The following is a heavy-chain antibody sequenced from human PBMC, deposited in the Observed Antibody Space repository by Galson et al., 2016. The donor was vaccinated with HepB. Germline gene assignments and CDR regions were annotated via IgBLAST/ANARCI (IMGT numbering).Heavy chain of an antibody. V-gene: IGHV5-51*01. D-gene: IGHD6-13*01. CDR3: SRHELHSNSWYRES. CDR1: GYKFTSYW. CDR2: IYPGDSDT. Sequence: QSGAEVKKPGESLKISCQGSGYKFTSYWIGWVRQVPGKGLEWMGTIYPGDSDTRYSPSFKGQVTISVDKSISTAYLQWSSLKASDSSMYYCSRHELHSNSWYRESGGQGTLVTVSS. J-gene: IGHJ4*02.